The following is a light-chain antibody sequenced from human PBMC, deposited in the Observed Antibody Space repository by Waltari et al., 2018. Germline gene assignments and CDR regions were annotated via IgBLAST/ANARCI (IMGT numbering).Light chain of an antibody. CDR2: GAS. V-gene: IGKV3D-20*01. CDR3: QQYVRLVVT. CDR1: QYLSGRW. J-gene: IGKJ4*01. Sequence: EAMQYLSGRWLTWYQQKPGRAPRLRMCGASARAAGIPDRFSGSGSVTDFSLTISRLEPEDCAVYYCQQYVRLVVTFGGGTKVEIK.